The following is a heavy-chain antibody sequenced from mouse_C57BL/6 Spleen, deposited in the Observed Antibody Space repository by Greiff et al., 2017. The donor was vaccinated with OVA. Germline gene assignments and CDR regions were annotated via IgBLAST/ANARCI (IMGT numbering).Heavy chain of an antibody. D-gene: IGHD1-1*01. J-gene: IGHJ2*01. V-gene: IGHV3-6*01. Sequence: DVQLQESGPGLVKPSQSLSLSCSVTGYSITSGYFWNWIRQFPGNKLEWVGFISYDGSNNYNPSLKNRISITRDTSKNQIFLKLNSVTTEDTATDYCAREVARYYDYWGKGTTLTVSS. CDR2: ISYDGSN. CDR1: GYSITSGYF. CDR3: AREVARYYDY.